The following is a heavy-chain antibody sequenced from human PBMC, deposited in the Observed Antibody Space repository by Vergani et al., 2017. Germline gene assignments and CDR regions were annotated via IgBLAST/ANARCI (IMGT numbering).Heavy chain of an antibody. V-gene: IGHV1-2*02. D-gene: IGHD3-3*01. CDR2: INPNSGGT. Sequence: VQLVQSGAEVKKPGASVKVSCKASGYTFTGYYMHWVRQAPGQGLEWMGWINPNSGGTNYAQKFQGRVTMTRDTSISTAYMELSRLRSDDTAVYYCARGGKFLEWLGVYYYYMDVWGKGTTVTVSS. J-gene: IGHJ6*03. CDR3: ARGGKFLEWLGVYYYYMDV. CDR1: GYTFTGYY.